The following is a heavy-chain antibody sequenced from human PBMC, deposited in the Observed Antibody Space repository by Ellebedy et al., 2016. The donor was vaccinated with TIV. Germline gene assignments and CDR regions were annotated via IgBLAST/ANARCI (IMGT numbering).Heavy chain of an antibody. D-gene: IGHD6-13*01. J-gene: IGHJ6*02. Sequence: GGSLRLXCAASGFTFSSYAMSWVRQAPGKGLEWVSAISGSGGSTYYADSVKGRFTISRDNSKNTLYLQMNSLRAEDTAVYYCTTGGIAYGMDVWGQGTTVTVSS. CDR2: ISGSGGST. CDR1: GFTFSSYA. V-gene: IGHV3-23*01. CDR3: TTGGIAYGMDV.